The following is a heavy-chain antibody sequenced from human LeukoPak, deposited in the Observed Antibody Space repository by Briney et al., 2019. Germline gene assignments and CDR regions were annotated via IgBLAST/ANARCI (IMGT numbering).Heavy chain of an antibody. D-gene: IGHD4-17*01. V-gene: IGHV4-30-2*01. CDR2: IYHSGST. J-gene: IGHJ3*02. CDR1: GGSISSGGYS. Sequence: SGTLSLTCAVSGGSISSGGYSWSWIRQPPGKGLEWIGYIYHSGSTYYNPSLKSRVTISVDRSKNQFSLKLSSVTAADTAVYYCARLMAREPYHRRINGDPRAFDIWGQGTMVTVSS. CDR3: ARLMAREPYHRRINGDPRAFDI.